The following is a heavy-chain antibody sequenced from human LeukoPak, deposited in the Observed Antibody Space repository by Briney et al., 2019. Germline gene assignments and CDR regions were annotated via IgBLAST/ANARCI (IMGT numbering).Heavy chain of an antibody. CDR3: ARARHSGEHLDY. CDR1: GGSISSGGYY. Sequence: SQTLSLTCTVSGGSISSGGYYWSWLRQHPGKGLEWIGYIYYSGSTYYNPSLKSRVTISVDTSKNQFSLKLSSVTAADTAVYYCARARHSGEHLDYWGQGTLVTVSS. CDR2: IYYSGST. V-gene: IGHV4-31*03. D-gene: IGHD6-19*01. J-gene: IGHJ4*02.